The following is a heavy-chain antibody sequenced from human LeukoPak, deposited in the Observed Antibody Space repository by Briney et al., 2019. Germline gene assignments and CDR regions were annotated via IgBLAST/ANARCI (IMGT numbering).Heavy chain of an antibody. J-gene: IGHJ4*02. D-gene: IGHD6-19*01. Sequence: PGGSLRLSCAASGFTFSSYGMHWVRQAPGKGLEWVAVISYDGSNKYYADSVKGRFTISRDNSKNTLYLQMNSLRAEDTAVYYCAKDEYSSAGGTIDYWGQGTLVTVSS. CDR3: AKDEYSSAGGTIDY. CDR1: GFTFSSYG. V-gene: IGHV3-30*18. CDR2: ISYDGSNK.